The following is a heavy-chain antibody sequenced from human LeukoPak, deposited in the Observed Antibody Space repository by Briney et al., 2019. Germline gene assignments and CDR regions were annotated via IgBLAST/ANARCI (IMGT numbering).Heavy chain of an antibody. D-gene: IGHD3-3*01. CDR2: ISWDGGST. V-gene: IGHV3-43D*03. J-gene: IGHJ6*03. CDR1: GFTFDDYA. CDR3: AKDTRNTRELRFLEWPTLARYYYYMDV. Sequence: PGGSLRLSCAASGFTFDDYAMHWVRQAPGKGLEWVSLISWDGGSTYYADSVKGRFTISRDNSKNSLYLQMNSLRAEDTALYYCAKDTRNTRELRFLEWPTLARYYYYMDVWGKGTTVTVSS.